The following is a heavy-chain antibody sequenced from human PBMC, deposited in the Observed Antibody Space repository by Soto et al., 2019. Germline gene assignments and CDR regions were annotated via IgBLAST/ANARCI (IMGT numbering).Heavy chain of an antibody. V-gene: IGHV3-66*01. CDR3: VRDYVMDV. Sequence: QAGGSLRLSCVASGLTVSGKKYMAWVRQAPGKGPEWLSGVYDLDGTYYADSVRGRFTISRDNAKNSLHLQMNSLRAEDTAVYYCVRDYVMDVWGQGTTVTVSS. J-gene: IGHJ6*02. CDR1: GLTVSGKKY. CDR2: VYDLDGT. D-gene: IGHD3-10*02.